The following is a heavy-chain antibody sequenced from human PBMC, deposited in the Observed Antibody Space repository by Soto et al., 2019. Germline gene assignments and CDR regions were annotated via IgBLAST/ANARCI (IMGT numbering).Heavy chain of an antibody. V-gene: IGHV3-21*01. CDR3: ARDQRYLRQGYSDY. CDR1: AFTFSDHS. Sequence: EVQLVESGGGLVKPGGSLRLSCAASAFTFSDHSMNWVRQAPGKGLEWVSSIGDTGTFIYYADSVKGRFTISRDNAKNSLFLQTDSLRAEDTAIYYCARDQRYLRQGYSDYWGQGALVNVSS. CDR2: IGDTGTFI. J-gene: IGHJ4*02. D-gene: IGHD4-4*01.